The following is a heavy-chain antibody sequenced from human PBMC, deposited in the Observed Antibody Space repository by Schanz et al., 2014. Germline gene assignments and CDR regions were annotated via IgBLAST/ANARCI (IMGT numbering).Heavy chain of an antibody. V-gene: IGHV3-74*01. CDR3: AKDHGVDCGDGCFNWYFDL. Sequence: EVQLVQSGGGLVQPGGSLRLSCAASGFTFSSHWMHWVRQDPGKGLVWVARINSVGSNTDYADSVTGRFTISRDNSKNTLYLQMNSLRAEDTAVYFCAKDHGVDCGDGCFNWYFDLWGRGTLVTVSS. CDR2: INSVGSNT. CDR1: GFTFSSHW. D-gene: IGHD2-21*02. J-gene: IGHJ2*01.